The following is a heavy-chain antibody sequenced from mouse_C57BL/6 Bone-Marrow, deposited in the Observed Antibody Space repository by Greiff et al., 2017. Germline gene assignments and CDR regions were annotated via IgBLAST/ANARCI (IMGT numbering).Heavy chain of an antibody. J-gene: IGHJ3*01. D-gene: IGHD3-1*01. CDR1: GYTFTGSW. V-gene: IGHV1-9*01. CDR2: MLPGSGST. Sequence: QVQLQQSGAELMKPGASVKLSCKATGYTFTGSWIEWVKPRPGHGLEWIGEMLPGSGSTNYNAKFKGKATFSADTSSNTAYMQLSSITRDDSSISYCARGLIWFAYWGQGTLVTVSA. CDR3: ARGLIWFAY.